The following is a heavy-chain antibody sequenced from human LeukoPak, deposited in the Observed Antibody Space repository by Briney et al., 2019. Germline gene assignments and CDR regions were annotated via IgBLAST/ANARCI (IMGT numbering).Heavy chain of an antibody. V-gene: IGHV3-66*01. CDR3: ARVPGYYDSSGYYYSFDY. CDR2: IYSGGST. CDR1: GFTFSSYA. D-gene: IGHD3-22*01. Sequence: LTGGPLRLSCAASGFTFSSYAMSWVRQAPGKGLEWVSVIYSGGSTYYADSVKGRFTISRDNSKNTLYLQMNSLRAEDTAVYYCARVPGYYDSSGYYYSFDYWGQGTLVTVSS. J-gene: IGHJ4*02.